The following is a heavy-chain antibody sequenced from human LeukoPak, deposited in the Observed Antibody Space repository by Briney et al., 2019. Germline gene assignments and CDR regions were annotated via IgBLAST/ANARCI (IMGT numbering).Heavy chain of an antibody. V-gene: IGHV4-59*01. CDR1: GGSISSYY. J-gene: IGHJ4*02. CDR2: IYYSGST. D-gene: IGHD4-23*01. CDR3: TRGTAVYGGNSPYYFDY. Sequence: PSETLSLTCTVSGGSISSYYWSWIRQPLGKGLEWIGYIYYSGSTNYNPSLKSRVSISVDTSKNQFSLKLTSVTTADTAVYYCTRGTAVYGGNSPYYFDYWGQGTLVTVSS.